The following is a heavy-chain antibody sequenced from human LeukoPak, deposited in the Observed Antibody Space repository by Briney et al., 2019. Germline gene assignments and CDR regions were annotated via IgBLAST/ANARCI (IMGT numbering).Heavy chain of an antibody. J-gene: IGHJ3*02. V-gene: IGHV3-23*01. Sequence: GGSLRLSCAASDFTFRTYPMGWLRQAPGKGLEWVSAISVTGATYYAGSVKGRFTISRDNSKNTLYLQMNSLRADDTAVCYCAKDSRWPNDAFDIWGQGTLVTVSS. CDR1: DFTFRTYP. D-gene: IGHD6-13*01. CDR3: AKDSRWPNDAFDI. CDR2: ISVTGAT.